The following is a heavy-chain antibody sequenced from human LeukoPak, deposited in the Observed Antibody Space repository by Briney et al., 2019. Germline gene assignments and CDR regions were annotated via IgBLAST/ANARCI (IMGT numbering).Heavy chain of an antibody. CDR1: GFSFSDYS. Sequence: GGSLRLSCAASGFSFSDYSMNWVRQAPGKGLEWVSFISSYSTYIYYADSLKGRFTISRDNAKNSLYLQMNSLRAEDTAVYYCARDSFAGYDSSGYSSYDYWGREPWSPSPQ. V-gene: IGHV3-21*01. CDR2: ISSYSTYI. J-gene: IGHJ4*02. D-gene: IGHD3-22*01. CDR3: ARDSFAGYDSSGYSSYDY.